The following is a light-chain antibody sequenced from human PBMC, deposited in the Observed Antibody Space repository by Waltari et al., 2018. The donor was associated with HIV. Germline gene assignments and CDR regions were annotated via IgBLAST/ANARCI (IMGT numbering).Light chain of an antibody. CDR3: AAWDGSLSNYV. Sequence: QSVLTQPPSASGTPGQRVTVSCSGSRSNIGRNYVYWYQQLPGTSPKLLINRNYQPRSGCPDRFAGSKACTAASMAISGRRSEDEADYYCAAWDGSLSNYVFGTGTKVTVL. J-gene: IGLJ1*01. CDR1: RSNIGRNY. CDR2: RNY. V-gene: IGLV1-47*01.